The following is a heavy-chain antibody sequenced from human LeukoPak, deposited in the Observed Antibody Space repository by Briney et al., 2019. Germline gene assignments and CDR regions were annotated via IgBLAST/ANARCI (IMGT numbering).Heavy chain of an antibody. CDR1: GFTFSSSA. V-gene: IGHV3-30-3*01. CDR2: ISYDGSNK. CDR3: ARDRDSSGWYEGFDY. Sequence: GGSLRLSCAASGFTFSSSAMHWVRQAPDKGLEWVAVISYDGSNKYYADSVKGRFTISRDNSENTLYLQMNSLRADDTAVYYCARDRDSSGWYEGFDYWGQGTLVTVSS. D-gene: IGHD6-19*01. J-gene: IGHJ4*02.